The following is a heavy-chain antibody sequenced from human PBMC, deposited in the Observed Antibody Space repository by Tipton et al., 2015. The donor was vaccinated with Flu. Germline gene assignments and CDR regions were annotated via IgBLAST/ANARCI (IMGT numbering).Heavy chain of an antibody. J-gene: IGHJ4*02. V-gene: IGHV4-59*12. CDR2: IYYSGST. D-gene: IGHD7-27*01. CDR1: GGSISSYY. CDR3: ARGLGNYYFDY. Sequence: TLSLTCTVSGGSISSYYWSWIRQPPGKGLEWIGYIYYSGSTNYNPSLKSRVTISVDTSKNQFSLKLSSVTAADTAVYYCARGLGNYYFDYWGQGTLVTVSS.